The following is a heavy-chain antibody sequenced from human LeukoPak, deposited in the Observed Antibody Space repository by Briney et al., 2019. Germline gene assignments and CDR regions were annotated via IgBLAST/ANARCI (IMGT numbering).Heavy chain of an antibody. Sequence: ASVKVSCKASGGTFSSYAISWVRQAPGQGLEWMVRIIPMFGTANYAQKFQGRVTITTDESTSTAYMELSSLRSEDTAVYYCAILRARSSSSQPYNWFDPWGQGTLVTVSS. J-gene: IGHJ5*02. D-gene: IGHD6-6*01. CDR2: IIPMFGTA. V-gene: IGHV1-69*05. CDR1: GGTFSSYA. CDR3: AILRARSSSSQPYNWFDP.